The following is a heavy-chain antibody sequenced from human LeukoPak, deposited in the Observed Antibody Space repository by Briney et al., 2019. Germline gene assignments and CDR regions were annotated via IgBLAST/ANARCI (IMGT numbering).Heavy chain of an antibody. CDR3: AKGPVGYTYGPSPLNY. J-gene: IGHJ4*02. V-gene: IGHV3-23*01. Sequence: PGGSLRLSCAASGFTFNTHAMNWVRQTPGKGLEWVSTINDGGSSTYYADSVKGRFTISRDNSKNTLYLQMSSLRADDTAVYYCAKGPVGYTYGPSPLNYWGQGTLVTVSS. CDR2: INDGGSST. CDR1: GFTFNTHA. D-gene: IGHD5-18*01.